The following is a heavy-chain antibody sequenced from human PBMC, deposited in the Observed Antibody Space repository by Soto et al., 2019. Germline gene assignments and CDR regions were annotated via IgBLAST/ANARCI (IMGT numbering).Heavy chain of an antibody. CDR2: IFYSGST. J-gene: IGHJ4*02. CDR1: SGSSSSTIYS. Sequence: PLVTLSLTCTVSSGSSSSTIYSWDWIRQPPGKGLEWIGSIFYSGSTYYNPSLKSRVTISVDTSKNQFSLTLTSVTAADTAVYYCAKGSWKHYDSSGSKDYFDYWGQGTLGTVSS. V-gene: IGHV4-39*01. CDR3: AKGSWKHYDSSGSKDYFDY. D-gene: IGHD3-22*01.